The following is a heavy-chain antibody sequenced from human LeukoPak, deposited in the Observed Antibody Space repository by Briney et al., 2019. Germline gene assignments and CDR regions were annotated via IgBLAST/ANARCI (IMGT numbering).Heavy chain of an antibody. D-gene: IGHD2-2*01. V-gene: IGHV4-39*07. Sequence: PSEPLSLTCIVRGGSISGNSFYWGWIRQPPGKGLEWIGSIYYGGSTYYNSSLKSRVTISVDTSKNQFSLRVSSVTAADTAVYYCARDAGHQLSRRNYYAMDVWGQGTTATVSS. J-gene: IGHJ6*02. CDR3: ARDAGHQLSRRNYYAMDV. CDR2: IYYGGST. CDR1: GGSISGNSFY.